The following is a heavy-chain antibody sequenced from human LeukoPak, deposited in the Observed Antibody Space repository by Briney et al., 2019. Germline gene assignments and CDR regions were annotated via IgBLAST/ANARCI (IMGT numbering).Heavy chain of an antibody. CDR2: IKQDGSEK. CDR3: ARDRAVYCSSTSWYRDYYYYYMDV. D-gene: IGHD2-2*02. J-gene: IGHJ6*03. CDR1: GFTFADYG. V-gene: IGHV3-7*01. Sequence: GGSLRLSCAASGFTFADYGMSWVRQAPGKGLEGVANIKQDGSEKYYVDSVKGRFTISRDNAKNTLYLQKNRLRAEDTAVYYCARDRAVYCSSTSWYRDYYYYYMDVWGKGTTVTISS.